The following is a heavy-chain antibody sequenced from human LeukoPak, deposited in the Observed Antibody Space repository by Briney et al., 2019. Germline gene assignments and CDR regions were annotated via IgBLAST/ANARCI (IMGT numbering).Heavy chain of an antibody. V-gene: IGHV4-34*01. Sequence: SETLSLTCAVYGGSFSGYYWSWIRQPPGKGLEWIGEINHSGSTNYNPSLKSRVTISVDTSKNQFSLKLSSVTAADTAAYYCARQGITMWFTDDYWGQGTLVTVSS. D-gene: IGHD3-10*02. CDR2: INHSGST. CDR1: GGSFSGYY. J-gene: IGHJ4*02. CDR3: ARQGITMWFTDDY.